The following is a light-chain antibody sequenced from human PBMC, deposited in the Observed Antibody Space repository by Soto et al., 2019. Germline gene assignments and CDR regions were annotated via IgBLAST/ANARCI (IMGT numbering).Light chain of an antibody. CDR3: MQGTHWPIT. J-gene: IGKJ5*01. CDR2: KVS. CDR1: QSLVHSDGIAY. V-gene: IGKV2-30*02. Sequence: DVVMTQSPLSLPVTLGQPASISCRSNQSLVHSDGIAYFSWFQQRPGRSRRQLIYKVSNRDYGVHSRFSGSGSGTYFALKISRVEAEDVGVYYCMQGTHWPITFGQGTRLEIK.